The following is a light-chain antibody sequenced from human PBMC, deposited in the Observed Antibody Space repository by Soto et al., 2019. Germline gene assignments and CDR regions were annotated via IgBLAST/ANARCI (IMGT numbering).Light chain of an antibody. Sequence: EVVLTQSPGTLSLSPGERATLSCRASQSVSSTSLAWYQQRPGQPPRLLIYGASNRATGIPDRFSGSGSGTDFTLTISRLEPEDFALYYCQNYGWSPPTYTFGQGTRLEIQ. CDR1: QSVSSTS. V-gene: IGKV3-20*01. J-gene: IGKJ2*01. CDR3: QNYGWSPPTYT. CDR2: GAS.